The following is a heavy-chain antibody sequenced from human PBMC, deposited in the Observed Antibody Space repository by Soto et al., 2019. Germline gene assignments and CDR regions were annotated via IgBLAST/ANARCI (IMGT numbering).Heavy chain of an antibody. CDR3: ARADCTGAYCYSWPFNYGVDV. V-gene: IGHV3-33*08. J-gene: IGHJ6*02. Sequence: QVQLVESGGGVVQPEGSQRLSCTTSGFTFNTYGMHWVRQAPGKGLEWVAIIWYDGSNKYYADSVKGRFTISRDNSKNTLYLQMTSLIAEDTALYYCARADCTGAYCYSWPFNYGVDVWGQGTTVTVSS. CDR2: IWYDGSNK. CDR1: GFTFNTYG. D-gene: IGHD2-15*01.